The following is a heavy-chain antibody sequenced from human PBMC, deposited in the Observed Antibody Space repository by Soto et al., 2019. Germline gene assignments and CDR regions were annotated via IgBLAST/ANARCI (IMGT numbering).Heavy chain of an antibody. V-gene: IGHV1-2*02. CDR3: ARVKYYYGSGSYCPLSY. CDR1: GYTFTGYY. D-gene: IGHD3-10*01. CDR2: INPNSGGT. Sequence: ASVKVSCKASGYTFTGYYMHWVRQAPGQGLEWMGWINPNSGGTHYAQKFQGRVTMTRDTSISTAYMELSRLRSDDTAVYYCARVKYYYGSGSYCPLSYWGQGTLVTVSS. J-gene: IGHJ4*02.